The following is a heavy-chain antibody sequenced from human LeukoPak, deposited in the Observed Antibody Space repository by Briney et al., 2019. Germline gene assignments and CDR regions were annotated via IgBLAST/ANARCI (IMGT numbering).Heavy chain of an antibody. CDR2: ISSSGSTI. D-gene: IGHD4-17*01. J-gene: IGHJ4*02. Sequence: PGGSLRLSCAASGFTFSSYEINWVRQAPGKGLEWVSYISSSGSTIYFADSVKGRFTISRDNAKNSLSLQMNSLRAEDTAVYYCARSDSMTTVTGLYYFDYWGQGTLVTVSS. CDR1: GFTFSSYE. V-gene: IGHV3-48*03. CDR3: ARSDSMTTVTGLYYFDY.